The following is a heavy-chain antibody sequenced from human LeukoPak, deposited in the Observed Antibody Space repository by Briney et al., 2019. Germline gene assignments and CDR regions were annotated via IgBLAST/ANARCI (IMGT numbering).Heavy chain of an antibody. Sequence: GGSLRLSCAASGFTFSNYWMTWVRQAPGKGLEWVANIKEDGNENYYVDSVKGRFTISRDNAKNSLYLQMNSLRAEDMALYYCAKSTSWELLPYFDYWGQGTLVTVSS. J-gene: IGHJ4*02. CDR2: IKEDGNEN. V-gene: IGHV3-7*03. CDR1: GFTFSNYW. CDR3: AKSTSWELLPYFDY. D-gene: IGHD1-26*01.